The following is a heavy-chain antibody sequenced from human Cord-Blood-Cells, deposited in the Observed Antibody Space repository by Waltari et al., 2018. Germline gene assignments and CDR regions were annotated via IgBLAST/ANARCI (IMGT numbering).Heavy chain of an antibody. Sequence: QLQLQESGPGLVKPSETLSLTCTVSGGSISSSTSYCGWIRQPPGKGLAWIGSIYYRGGSSHNPSVKGRVTITVHTSRNQSSLKVCSVTAAETAVYYCARHPIVGATVRGNGFGPWGQGTLVTVSS. CDR1: GGSISSSTSY. V-gene: IGHV4-39*01. D-gene: IGHD1-26*01. CDR3: ARHPIVGATVRGNGFGP. J-gene: IGHJ5*02. CDR2: IYYRGGS.